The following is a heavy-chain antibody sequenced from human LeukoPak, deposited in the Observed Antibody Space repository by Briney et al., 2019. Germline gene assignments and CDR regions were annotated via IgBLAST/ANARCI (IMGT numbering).Heavy chain of an antibody. D-gene: IGHD2-15*01. V-gene: IGHV3-48*01. CDR3: ARVEGPTRLGFGDY. J-gene: IGHJ4*02. CDR2: ISSSSSTI. CDR1: GFSFNHHS. Sequence: AGGSLRLSCAASGFSFNHHSMNWVRQAPGKGLEWVSYISSSSSTIYSADSVKGRFTISRDNAKNSLYLQMNSLRAEDTAVYYCARVEGPTRLGFGDYWGQGTLVTVSS.